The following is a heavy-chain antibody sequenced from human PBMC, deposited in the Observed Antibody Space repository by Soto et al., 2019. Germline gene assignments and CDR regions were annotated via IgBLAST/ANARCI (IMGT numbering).Heavy chain of an antibody. V-gene: IGHV4-39*01. CDR3: ARHVTGLDY. Sequence: QLQLQESGPGLVKPSETLSLTCTVSGGSISSSSYYWVWIRQPPGKGLEWIGSIYYSGSTYYNPSLKSRVTISVDTSKNQFSLKLSSVTAADTAVYYCARHVTGLDYWGQGTLVTVSS. CDR2: IYYSGST. CDR1: GGSISSSSYY. J-gene: IGHJ4*02. D-gene: IGHD1-20*01.